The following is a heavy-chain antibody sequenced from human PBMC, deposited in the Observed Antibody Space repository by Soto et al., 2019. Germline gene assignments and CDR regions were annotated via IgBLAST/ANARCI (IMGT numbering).Heavy chain of an antibody. CDR1: GGSISSGGYY. Sequence: QVQLQESGPGLVKPSQTLSLTCTVSGGSISSGGYYWSWIRQHPGKGVEWIGYIYYSGSTYYNPSLKRRITIALYTSKNQFSLKLSSVTAADTAVYYCAREAAGILNWFDPWGQGTLVTVSS. CDR2: IYYSGST. D-gene: IGHD6-25*01. V-gene: IGHV4-31*03. J-gene: IGHJ5*02. CDR3: AREAAGILNWFDP.